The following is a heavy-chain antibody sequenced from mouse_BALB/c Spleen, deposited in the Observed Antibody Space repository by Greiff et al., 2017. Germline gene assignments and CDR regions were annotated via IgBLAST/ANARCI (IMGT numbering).Heavy chain of an antibody. J-gene: IGHJ2*01. D-gene: IGHD2-4*01. V-gene: IGHV3-6*02. CDR3: AREDYDYDYFDY. CDR1: GYSITSGYY. CDR2: ISYDGSN. Sequence: EVKLQESGPGLVKPSQSLSLTCSVTGYSITSGYYWNWIRQFPGNKLEWMGYISYDGSNNYNPSLKNRISITRDTSKNQFFLKLNSVTTEDTATYYCAREDYDYDYFDYWGQGTTLTVSS.